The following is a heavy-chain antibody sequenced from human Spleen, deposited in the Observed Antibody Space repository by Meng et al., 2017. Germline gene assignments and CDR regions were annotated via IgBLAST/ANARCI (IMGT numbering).Heavy chain of an antibody. Sequence: ASVKVSCKASGGTFSSSAISWVRQAPGQGLEWMGIINPSGGGTSSAQIFQGRVTMTTDTSASTVYMEVSSLRSEDTAVYYCARGRSEQWLVFDYWGQGTLVTVSS. J-gene: IGHJ4*02. CDR3: ARGRSEQWLVFDY. D-gene: IGHD6-19*01. CDR2: INPSGGGT. V-gene: IGHV1-46*01. CDR1: GGTFSSSA.